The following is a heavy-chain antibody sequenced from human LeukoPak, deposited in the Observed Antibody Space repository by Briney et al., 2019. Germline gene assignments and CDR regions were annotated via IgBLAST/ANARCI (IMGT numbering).Heavy chain of an antibody. CDR1: DGSITIGSYY. D-gene: IGHD3-10*01. CDR3: ATQFYYGSGSYQMAYPFDL. Sequence: SQTLSLTCTVSDGSITIGSYYWSWIRQPAGNGLEWIVRVYTSGSTNYNPSLKSRVTTSVDTSKNQISLKVISVTAADTAVYYCATQFYYGSGSYQMAYPFDLWGQGTMVTVSS. J-gene: IGHJ3*01. V-gene: IGHV4-61*02. CDR2: VYTSGST.